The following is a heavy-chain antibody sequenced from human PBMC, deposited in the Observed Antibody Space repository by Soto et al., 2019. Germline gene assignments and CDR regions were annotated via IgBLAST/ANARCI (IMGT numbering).Heavy chain of an antibody. D-gene: IGHD2-15*01. CDR1: GGSISSGDYY. CDR3: ARTGIVVAAEAWFDP. J-gene: IGHJ5*02. CDR2: IYFSEST. Sequence: PSETLSLTCNVSGGSISSGDYYWSWIRQPPGKGLEWIGYIYFSESTSYNPSLKSRVTISGDKSKNQFSLRLTSVTAADTAVYYCARTGIVVAAEAWFDPWGQGTLVTVS. V-gene: IGHV4-30-4*01.